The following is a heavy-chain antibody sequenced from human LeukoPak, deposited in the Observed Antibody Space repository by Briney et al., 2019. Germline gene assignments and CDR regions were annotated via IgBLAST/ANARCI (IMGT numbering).Heavy chain of an antibody. CDR2: ISSSGTTI. D-gene: IGHD6-13*01. CDR1: GFTFSSFE. J-gene: IGHJ4*02. Sequence: GALRLSCAASGFTFSSFEMNWVRQAPGKGLEWVSYISSSGTTIYYADSVRGRFTISRDNAKNSLYLQMNSLRAEDTAVYYCARDLTPEYSSNWPEGDYWGQGTLVTVSS. V-gene: IGHV3-48*03. CDR3: ARDLTPEYSSNWPEGDY.